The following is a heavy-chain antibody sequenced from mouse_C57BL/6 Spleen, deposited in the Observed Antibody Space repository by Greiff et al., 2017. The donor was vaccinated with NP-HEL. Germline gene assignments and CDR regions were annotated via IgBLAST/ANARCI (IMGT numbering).Heavy chain of an antibody. CDR2: ISYDGSN. D-gene: IGHD4-1*01. Sequence: DVQLQESGPGLVKPSQSLSLTCSVTGYSITSGYYWNWIRQFPGNKLEWMGYISYDGSNNYNPSLKNRISITRETSKNQFFLKLNSVTTEDTATYYCAREGDWDEGAWFAYWGQGPLVTVSA. V-gene: IGHV3-6*01. CDR3: AREGDWDEGAWFAY. CDR1: GYSITSGYY. J-gene: IGHJ3*01.